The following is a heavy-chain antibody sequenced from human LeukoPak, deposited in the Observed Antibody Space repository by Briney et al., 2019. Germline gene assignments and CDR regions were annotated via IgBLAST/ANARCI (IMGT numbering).Heavy chain of an antibody. D-gene: IGHD2-2*02. CDR1: GGSISSGGYY. J-gene: IGHJ5*02. CDR3: ARVTRYCSSTSCYNSFDP. V-gene: IGHV4-31*03. Sequence: SETLSLTCTVSGGSISSGGYYWSWIRQHPGKGLEWIRYIYYSGSTYYNPSLKSRVTISVDTSKNQFSLKLSSVTAADTAVYYCARVTRYCSSTSCYNSFDPWGQGTLVTVSS. CDR2: IYYSGST.